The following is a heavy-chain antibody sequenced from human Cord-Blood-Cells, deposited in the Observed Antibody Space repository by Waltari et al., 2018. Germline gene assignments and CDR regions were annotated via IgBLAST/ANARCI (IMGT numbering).Heavy chain of an antibody. V-gene: IGHV1-8*03. CDR3: ARGRVGSSWYDY. D-gene: IGHD6-13*01. CDR2: MNPNKGNT. Sequence: QVQLVQSGAEVKKPGASVKVSCKASGYTFTSYDINWVRQATGQGLEWRGWMNPNKGNTGDAQKFQGRGTITRNTSISTAYMELSSLRSEDTAVYYCARGRVGSSWYDYWGQGTLVTVSS. CDR1: GYTFTSYD. J-gene: IGHJ4*02.